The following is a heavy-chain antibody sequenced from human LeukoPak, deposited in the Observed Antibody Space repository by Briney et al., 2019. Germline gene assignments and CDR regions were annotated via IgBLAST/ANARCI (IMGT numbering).Heavy chain of an antibody. CDR1: GYTFTGYY. D-gene: IGHD5-12*01. J-gene: IGHJ4*02. Sequence: ASVKVSCKASGYTFTGYYMHWVRQAPGQGLEWMGRINPNSGGTNYAQKFQGRVTMTRDTSISTAYMELSRLRSDDTAVYYCARVFYSSGYDYFELYDYWGQGTLVTVSS. CDR2: INPNSGGT. CDR3: ARVFYSSGYDYFELYDY. V-gene: IGHV1-2*06.